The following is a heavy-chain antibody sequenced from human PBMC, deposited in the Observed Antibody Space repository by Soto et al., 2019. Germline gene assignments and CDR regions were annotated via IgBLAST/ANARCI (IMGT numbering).Heavy chain of an antibody. J-gene: IGHJ4*02. CDR3: ATPGSSGYPNLDY. V-gene: IGHV5-10-1*01. Sequence: PGESLKISCKGSGYSFTSYWISWVRQMPGKGLEWMGRIDPSDSYTNYSPSFQGHVTISADKSISTAYLQWSSLKASDTAMYYCATPGSSGYPNLDYWGQGTLVTVSS. CDR2: IDPSDSYT. CDR1: GYSFTSYW. D-gene: IGHD3-22*01.